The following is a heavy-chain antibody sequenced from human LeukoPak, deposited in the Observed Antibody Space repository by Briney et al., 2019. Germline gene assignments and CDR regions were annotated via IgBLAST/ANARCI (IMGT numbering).Heavy chain of an antibody. CDR1: GYTFTGYY. V-gene: IGHV1-2*02. J-gene: IGHJ3*02. CDR3: AAYSSGWQGDAFDI. D-gene: IGHD6-19*01. CDR2: INPNSGGT. Sequence: EASVKVSCKASGYTFTGYYIHWVRQAPGQGLEWMGWINPNSGGTNYAQKFQGRVTMTRDTSISTAYMELSRLRSDDTAVYYCAAYSSGWQGDAFDIWGQGTMVTVSS.